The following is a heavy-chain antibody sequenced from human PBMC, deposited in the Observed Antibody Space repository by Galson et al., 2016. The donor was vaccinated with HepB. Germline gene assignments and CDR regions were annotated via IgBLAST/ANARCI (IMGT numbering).Heavy chain of an antibody. CDR1: GFMFSDHY. CDR3: AREGAWEERFDF. V-gene: IGHV3-11*01. J-gene: IGHJ4*01. D-gene: IGHD1-26*01. CDR2: ISSNSMIT. Sequence: SLRLSCAASGFMFSDHYMAWIRQAPGKGLEWISYISSNSMITYYADSVKGRFTISRDNAKDSLFLEMGSLRADDTAVYYCAREGAWEERFDFWGRGTLVTVSS.